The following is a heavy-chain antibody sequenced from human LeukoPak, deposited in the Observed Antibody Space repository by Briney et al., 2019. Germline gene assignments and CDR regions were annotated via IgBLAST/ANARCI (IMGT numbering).Heavy chain of an antibody. V-gene: IGHV3-23*01. D-gene: IGHD2-2*01. CDR2: ISGSGGTT. J-gene: IGHJ4*02. CDR1: GFTFTNYA. CDR3: AKDRGCSSTSCARYFDY. Sequence: GGSLRLSCAASGFTFTNYAMTWLRRAPGKGLEWVSVISGSGGTTYYADSVKGRFTISRDNSKNTLYLQMNSLRAEDTAEYYCAKDRGCSSTSCARYFDYWGQGTLVTVSS.